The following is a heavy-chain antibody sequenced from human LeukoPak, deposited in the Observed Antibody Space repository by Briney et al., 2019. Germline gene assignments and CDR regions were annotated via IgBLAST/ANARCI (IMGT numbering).Heavy chain of an antibody. CDR1: GFTFSSYA. CDR2: ISYDGSNK. V-gene: IGHV3-30-3*01. J-gene: IGHJ5*02. Sequence: GRSLRLSCAASGFTFSSYAMHWVRQAPGKGLEWVAVISYDGSNKYYADSVKGRFTISRDNSKNTLYLQMNSLRAEDTAVYYCARDVRGDFWSGSSAYNWFDPWGQGTLVTVSS. D-gene: IGHD3-3*01. CDR3: ARDVRGDFWSGSSAYNWFDP.